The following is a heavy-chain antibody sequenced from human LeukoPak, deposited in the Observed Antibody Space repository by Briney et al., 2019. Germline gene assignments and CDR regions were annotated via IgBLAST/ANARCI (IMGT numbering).Heavy chain of an antibody. D-gene: IGHD4-11*01. CDR2: INPSGGST. J-gene: IGHJ4*02. CDR3: ASSTMTTVYYFDY. Sequence: GASVKVSCKASGYTFTSYYMHWVRQAPGQGLEWMGIINPSGGSTSYAQKFQGRVTMTRDTSTSTVYIELSSLRSEDTAVYYCASSTMTTVYYFDYWGQGTLVTVSS. V-gene: IGHV1-46*01. CDR1: GYTFTSYY.